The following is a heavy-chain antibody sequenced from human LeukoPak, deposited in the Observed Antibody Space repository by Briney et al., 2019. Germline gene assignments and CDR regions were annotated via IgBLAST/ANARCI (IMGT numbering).Heavy chain of an antibody. CDR1: GYSISSGYY. Sequence: SETLSLTCTVSGYSISSGYYWGWIRQPPGKGLEWIGNIYHSGNTFYNPSLKSRVTISVDTSKNQFSLKLSSVTAADTAVYYCARSGYYYAGSGYYYFDYWGQGTLVTVSS. CDR3: ARSGYYYAGSGYYYFDY. V-gene: IGHV4-38-2*02. CDR2: IYHSGNT. D-gene: IGHD3-22*01. J-gene: IGHJ4*02.